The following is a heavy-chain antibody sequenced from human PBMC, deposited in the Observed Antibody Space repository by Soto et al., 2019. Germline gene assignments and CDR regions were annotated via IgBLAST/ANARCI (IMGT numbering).Heavy chain of an antibody. D-gene: IGHD2-15*01. V-gene: IGHV1-58*01. Sequence: QVQVVQSGPEVKTPGTSVKVSCKTSGFMFTNSAVQWVRQARGQRLEWIGWIIVGGAHTNYLPNLHGRITITRDTSTNTAYQELQDLRSEDTAVYYCAAADYSRGSCCQFDYWGQGSLVTVSS. J-gene: IGHJ4*02. CDR2: IIVGGAHT. CDR1: GFMFTNSA. CDR3: AAADYSRGSCCQFDY.